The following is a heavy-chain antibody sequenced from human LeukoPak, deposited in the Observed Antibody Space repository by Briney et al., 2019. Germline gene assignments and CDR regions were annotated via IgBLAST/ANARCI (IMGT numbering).Heavy chain of an antibody. J-gene: IGHJ4*02. D-gene: IGHD2-15*01. Sequence: GGSLRLSCAASGFTFRSYGMHWVRQAPGKGLEWVAFIRYDGSSKYYADSVKGRFTTSRDNSKNTLYLQMNSLRVEDTAVYYCARDQDLYCSGGSCYSTLDYWGQGTLVTVSS. CDR3: ARDQDLYCSGGSCYSTLDY. CDR1: GFTFRSYG. V-gene: IGHV3-30*02. CDR2: IRYDGSSK.